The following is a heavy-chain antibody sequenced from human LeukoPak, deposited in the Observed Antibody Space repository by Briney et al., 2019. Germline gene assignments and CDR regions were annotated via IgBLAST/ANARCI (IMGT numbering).Heavy chain of an antibody. D-gene: IGHD1-26*01. Sequence: GRSLRLSCAASGFTFSSYGMHWVRQAPGKGLEWVGFIRSKAYGGTTEYAASVKGRFTISRDDSKSIAYLQMNSLKTEDTAVYYCTRDYSGSYSFDYWGQGTLVTVSS. CDR1: GFTFSSYG. CDR2: IRSKAYGGTT. CDR3: TRDYSGSYSFDY. V-gene: IGHV3-49*04. J-gene: IGHJ4*02.